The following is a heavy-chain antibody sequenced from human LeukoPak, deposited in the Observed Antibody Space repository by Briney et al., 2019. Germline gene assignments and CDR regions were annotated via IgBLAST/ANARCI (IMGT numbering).Heavy chain of an antibody. D-gene: IGHD2-21*01. J-gene: IGHJ3*02. Sequence: GGSLRLSCAASGFNFSSYWMHWVRQAPGKGLVWVSRINSDGSSTSYADSVKGRFTISRDNAKNTLYLQMNSLRAEDTAVYYCATLAYCGGDCYSGAFDIWGQGTMVTVSS. CDR2: INSDGSST. V-gene: IGHV3-74*01. CDR3: ATLAYCGGDCYSGAFDI. CDR1: GFNFSSYW.